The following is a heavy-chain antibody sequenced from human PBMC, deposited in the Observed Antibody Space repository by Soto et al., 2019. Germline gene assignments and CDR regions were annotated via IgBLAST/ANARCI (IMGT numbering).Heavy chain of an antibody. CDR3: ARSVAP. Sequence: QVQLQESGPGLVKPSQTLSLTCTVSGGSISSGGYYWSWIRQHPGKGLAWIGYIYYSGSTYYNPSPKSRATISVATSKNQFSLQLSSVPAAATAVYYCARSVAPWGQGTLVTVSS. J-gene: IGHJ5*02. CDR2: IYYSGST. CDR1: GGSISSGGYY. V-gene: IGHV4-31*03.